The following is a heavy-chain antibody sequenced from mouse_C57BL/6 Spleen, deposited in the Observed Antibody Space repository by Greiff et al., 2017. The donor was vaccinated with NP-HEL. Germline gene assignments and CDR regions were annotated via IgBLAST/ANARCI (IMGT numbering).Heavy chain of an antibody. CDR2: INPNNGGT. V-gene: IGHV1-26*01. D-gene: IGHD2-1*01. CDR3: ARQRDYGNYAYYFDY. J-gene: IGHJ2*01. CDR1: GYTFTDYY. Sequence: EVQLQESGPELVKPGASVKISCKASGYTFTDYYMNWVKQSHGKSLEWIGDINPNNGGTSYNQKFKGKATLTVDKSSSTAYMELRSLTSEDSAVYYCARQRDYGNYAYYFDYWGQGTTLTVSS.